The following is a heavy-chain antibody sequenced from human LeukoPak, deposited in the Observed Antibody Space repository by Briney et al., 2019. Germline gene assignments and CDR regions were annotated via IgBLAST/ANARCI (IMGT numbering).Heavy chain of an antibody. Sequence: ASVKVSCKASGYTFTSYDINWVRQATGQGLEWMGWMNPNCGNTGYAQKFQGRVTITRNTSISTAYMELSSLRSEDTAVYYCARGRGSGWYSDYWGQGTLVTVSS. CDR2: MNPNCGNT. J-gene: IGHJ4*02. CDR3: ARGRGSGWYSDY. V-gene: IGHV1-8*03. D-gene: IGHD6-19*01. CDR1: GYTFTSYD.